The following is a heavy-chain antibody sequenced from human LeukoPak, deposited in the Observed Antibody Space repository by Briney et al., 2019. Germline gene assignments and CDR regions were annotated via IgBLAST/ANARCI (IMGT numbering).Heavy chain of an antibody. Sequence: ASVKVSCKTSGYTFTSYHMHWVRQAPGQGLEWVAIIKSTGDTTVYAQKFQGRVTVTRDTSTSTVYMELSSLSSEDTAVYYCVSEDAHTYYFDFWGPGTLVTVSS. CDR2: IKSTGDTT. CDR3: VSEDAHTYYFDF. CDR1: GYTFTSYH. V-gene: IGHV1-46*01. J-gene: IGHJ4*02. D-gene: IGHD2-2*01.